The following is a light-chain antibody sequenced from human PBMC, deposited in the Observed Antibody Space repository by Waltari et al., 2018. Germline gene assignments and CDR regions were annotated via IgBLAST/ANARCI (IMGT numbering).Light chain of an antibody. V-gene: IGKV4-1*01. J-gene: IGKJ4*01. CDR2: WAS. CDR1: QSVLYSSNNKNY. Sequence: DIVMTQSPDSLAVSLGERATNNCKSSQSVLYSSNNKNYLAWYQQKPGQPPKLPIYWASTRESGVPDRFSGSGSGTDFTLTISSLQAADVAVYYCQQYYSTPLTFGGGTKVEIK. CDR3: QQYYSTPLT.